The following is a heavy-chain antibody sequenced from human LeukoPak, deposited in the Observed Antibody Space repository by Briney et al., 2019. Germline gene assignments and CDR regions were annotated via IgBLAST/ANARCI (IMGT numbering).Heavy chain of an antibody. J-gene: IGHJ4*02. CDR3: AKDHVDTAMVKPRRGY. D-gene: IGHD5-18*01. Sequence: GGSLRLSCVASGFTFSDYNMNWVRQAPGKGLEWVSAISGSGGSTYYADSVKGRFTISRDNSKNTLYLQMNSLRAEDTAVYYCAKDHVDTAMVKPRRGYWGQGTLVTVSS. CDR2: ISGSGGST. V-gene: IGHV3-23*01. CDR1: GFTFSDYN.